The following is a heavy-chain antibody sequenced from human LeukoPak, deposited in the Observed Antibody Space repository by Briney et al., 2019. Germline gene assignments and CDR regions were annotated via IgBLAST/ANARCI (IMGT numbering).Heavy chain of an antibody. Sequence: SETLSLTCAVYGGSFSGYYWSWIRQPPGKGLEWIGEINHSGSTNYNPSLKSRVTISVDTSKNQFSLKLSSVTAADTAVYYCARGLDVITIFGVVITSHFDYWGQGTLVTVSS. J-gene: IGHJ4*02. D-gene: IGHD3-3*01. CDR3: ARGLDVITIFGVVITSHFDY. V-gene: IGHV4-34*01. CDR2: INHSGST. CDR1: GGSFSGYY.